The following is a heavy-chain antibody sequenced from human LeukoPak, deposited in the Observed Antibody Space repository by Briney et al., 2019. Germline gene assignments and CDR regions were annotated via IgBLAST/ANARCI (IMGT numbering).Heavy chain of an antibody. CDR2: IIPIFGTA. Sequence: SVKVSCKASGGTFSSYAISWVRQAPGQGLEWMGGIIPIFGTANYAQKFQGRVTITTDESMSTAYMELSSLRSEDTAVYYRASMVVAATKRAGYFDYWGQGTLVTVSS. CDR1: GGTFSSYA. CDR3: ASMVVAATKRAGYFDY. J-gene: IGHJ4*02. V-gene: IGHV1-69*05. D-gene: IGHD2-15*01.